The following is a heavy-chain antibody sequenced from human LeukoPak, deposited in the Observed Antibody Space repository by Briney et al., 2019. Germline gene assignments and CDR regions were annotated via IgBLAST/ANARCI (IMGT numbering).Heavy chain of an antibody. CDR2: IYTSGST. CDR3: ARGAYPDYFDY. CDR1: GGSISSGNYY. J-gene: IGHJ4*02. Sequence: PSETLSLTCTVSGGSISSGNYYWSWIRQPAGKGLEWIGRIYTSGSTNYNPSLKSRVTISVDTSKNQFSLKLRSVTAADTAVYYCARGAYPDYFDYWGQGTLVTVSS. V-gene: IGHV4-61*02.